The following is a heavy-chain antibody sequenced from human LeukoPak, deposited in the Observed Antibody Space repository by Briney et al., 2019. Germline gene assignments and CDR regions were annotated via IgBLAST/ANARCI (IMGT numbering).Heavy chain of an antibody. Sequence: SETLSLTCTVSGGSISSSSYYWGWIRQPPGKGLEWIGSIYYSGSTYYNPSLKSRVTISVDTSKNQFSLKLSSVTAADTAVYYCARESGWYSNWFDPWGQGTLVTVSS. V-gene: IGHV4-39*07. J-gene: IGHJ5*02. CDR2: IYYSGST. CDR3: ARESGWYSNWFDP. CDR1: GGSISSSSYY. D-gene: IGHD6-19*01.